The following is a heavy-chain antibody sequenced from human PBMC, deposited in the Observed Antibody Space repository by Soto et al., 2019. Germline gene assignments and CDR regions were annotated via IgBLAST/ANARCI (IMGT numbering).Heavy chain of an antibody. CDR2: TYYRSKWYN. V-gene: IGHV6-1*01. CDR3: ARGRGTMVRGVIIIRSNLFDP. Sequence: SQTLSLTCVISGDSVSSNSAAWNWIRQSPSRGLEWLGRTYYRSKWYNDYAVSVKSRITINPDTSKNQFSLQLNSVTSEDTAVYYCARGRGTMVRGVIIIRSNLFDPWGQGTLVTVSS. CDR1: GDSVSSNSAA. D-gene: IGHD3-10*01. J-gene: IGHJ5*02.